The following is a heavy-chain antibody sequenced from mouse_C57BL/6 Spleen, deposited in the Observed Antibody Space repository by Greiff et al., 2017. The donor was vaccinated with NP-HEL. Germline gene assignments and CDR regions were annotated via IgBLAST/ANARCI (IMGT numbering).Heavy chain of an antibody. V-gene: IGHV1-82*01. CDR3: ARDYYGTGY. CDR1: GYAFSSSW. Sequence: QVQLQQSGPELVKPGASVKISCKASGYAFSSSWMNWVKQRPGKGLEWIGRIYPGDGDTNYNGKFKGKATLNADKSSSTAYMQLSSLTSEDSAVYFCARDYYGTGYWGQGTTLTVSS. D-gene: IGHD1-1*01. J-gene: IGHJ2*01. CDR2: IYPGDGDT.